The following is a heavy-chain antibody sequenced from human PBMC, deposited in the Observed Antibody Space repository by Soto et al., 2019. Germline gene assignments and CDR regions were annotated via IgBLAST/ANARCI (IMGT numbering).Heavy chain of an antibody. Sequence: SVKVSCKASGFTLTSPAVQWVRQASGQRLEWIGWIVVGSGNTNYAQKFQERVTITRDMSTSTAYMELSSLRSEDTAVYYCAAEDYDFWSGVYNWFDPWGQGTLVTVSS. CDR1: GFTLTSPA. CDR2: IVVGSGNT. CDR3: AAEDYDFWSGVYNWFDP. D-gene: IGHD3-3*01. J-gene: IGHJ5*02. V-gene: IGHV1-58*01.